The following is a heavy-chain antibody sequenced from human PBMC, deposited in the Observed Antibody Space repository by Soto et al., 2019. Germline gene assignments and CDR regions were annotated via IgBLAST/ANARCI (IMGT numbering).Heavy chain of an antibody. Sequence: VQLLESGGALVQPGGSLRLSCEASGFTFRSYAMSWGRQAPGKGLEWVSAISDNGGNTYYPDSERGRFTISKDNSKTTLFHQMNSVTDEDTAVYYCTKDFSYDSSGVLDYWGQGTLVTVSS. D-gene: IGHD3-22*01. CDR1: GFTFRSYA. CDR3: TKDFSYDSSGVLDY. CDR2: ISDNGGNT. V-gene: IGHV3-23*01. J-gene: IGHJ4*02.